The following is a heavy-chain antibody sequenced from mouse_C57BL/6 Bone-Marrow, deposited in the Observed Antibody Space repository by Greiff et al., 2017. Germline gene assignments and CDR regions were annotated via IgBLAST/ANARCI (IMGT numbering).Heavy chain of an antibody. CDR2: IDPETGGT. Sequence: VKLQESGAELVRPGASVTLSCKASGYTFTDYEMHWVKQTPVHGLEWIGAIDPETGGTAYNQKFKGKAILTADKSSSTAYMELRSLTSEDSAVYYCTRCPRDYWGQGTTLTVSS. CDR3: TRCPRDY. CDR1: GYTFTDYE. V-gene: IGHV1-15*01. J-gene: IGHJ2*01.